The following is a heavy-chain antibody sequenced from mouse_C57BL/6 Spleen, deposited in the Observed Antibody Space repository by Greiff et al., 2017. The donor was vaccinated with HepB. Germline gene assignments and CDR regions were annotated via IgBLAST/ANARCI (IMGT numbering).Heavy chain of an antibody. V-gene: IGHV1-64*01. CDR2: IHPNSGST. CDR1: GYTFTSYW. D-gene: IGHD3-2*02. Sequence: QVQLQQPGAELVKPGASVKLSCKASGYTFTSYWMHWVKQRPGQGLEWIGMIHPNSGSTNYNEKFKSKATLTVDKSSSTAYMQLSSLTSEDSAVYYCARPSGYLYAMDYWGQGTSVTVSS. J-gene: IGHJ4*01. CDR3: ARPSGYLYAMDY.